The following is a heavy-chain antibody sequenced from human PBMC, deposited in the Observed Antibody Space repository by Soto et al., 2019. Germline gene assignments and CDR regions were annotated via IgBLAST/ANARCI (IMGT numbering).Heavy chain of an antibody. Sequence: GGSLRLSCAASGFTFSSYSMNWVRQAPGKGLEWVSSISSSSSYIYYADSVKGRFTISRDNAKNSLYLQMNSLRAEDTAVYYCARDSARVSGGSCYDYWGQGTLVTVSS. D-gene: IGHD2-15*01. CDR2: ISSSSSYI. CDR1: GFTFSSYS. J-gene: IGHJ4*02. V-gene: IGHV3-21*01. CDR3: ARDSARVSGGSCYDY.